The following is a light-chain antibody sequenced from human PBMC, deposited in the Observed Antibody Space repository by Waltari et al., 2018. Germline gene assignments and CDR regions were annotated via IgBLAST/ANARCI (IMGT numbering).Light chain of an antibody. CDR2: RDS. Sequence: QSVLTQPPSASGTPGQRVTMSCSGNSSNLGSTLVYSYQHLPGTAPKLLIYRDSHRPSGVPDRVSGSRSGNSASLAISGLRSDDEADYYCATWDVGLSAWMFGGGTKLTVL. J-gene: IGLJ3*02. CDR1: SSNLGSTL. V-gene: IGLV1-47*01. CDR3: ATWDVGLSAWM.